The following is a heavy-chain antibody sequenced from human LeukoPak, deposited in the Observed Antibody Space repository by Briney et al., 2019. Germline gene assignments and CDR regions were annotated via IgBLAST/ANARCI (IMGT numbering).Heavy chain of an antibody. CDR1: GFTFNTYT. CDR2: ITSGSQM. D-gene: IGHD2-21*02. V-gene: IGHV3-69-1*01. J-gene: IGHJ4*02. Sequence: PGGSLRLSCAASGFTFNTYTMNWVRQAPGKGLEWVSSITSGSQMFYAESVKGRFTISRDNTKSSLYLQMNSLRVEDTAVYYCARDPTADDHWGQGSLVTVSS. CDR3: ARDPTADDH.